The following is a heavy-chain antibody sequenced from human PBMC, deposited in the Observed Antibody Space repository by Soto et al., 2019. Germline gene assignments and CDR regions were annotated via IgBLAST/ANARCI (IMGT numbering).Heavy chain of an antibody. CDR3: ARSGVVGNGFDI. CDR2: IIPISGTA. CDR1: GGTFSSYA. J-gene: IGHJ3*02. Sequence: QVQLVQSGAEVKKPGSSVKVSCKASGGTFSSYAISWVRQAPGQGLEWMGGIIPISGTANYAQKFQGRVTXXAXXSTSTAYMELSSLRSEDTAVYYCARSGVVGNGFDIWGQGTMVTVSS. D-gene: IGHD2-15*01. V-gene: IGHV1-69*12.